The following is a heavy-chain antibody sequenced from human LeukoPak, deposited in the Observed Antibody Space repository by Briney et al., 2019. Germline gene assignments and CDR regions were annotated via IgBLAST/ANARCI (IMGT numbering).Heavy chain of an antibody. Sequence: GESLRLSCAASGFTFSSYAMHWVRQAPGKGLAWVAVISYDGSNKYYADSVKGRFTISRDNSKNTLYLQMNSLRAEDTAVYYCARDRRPTYYYGSGSNYFDYWGQGTLVTVSS. J-gene: IGHJ4*02. CDR1: GFTFSSYA. CDR3: ARDRRPTYYYGSGSNYFDY. D-gene: IGHD3-10*01. V-gene: IGHV3-30-3*01. CDR2: ISYDGSNK.